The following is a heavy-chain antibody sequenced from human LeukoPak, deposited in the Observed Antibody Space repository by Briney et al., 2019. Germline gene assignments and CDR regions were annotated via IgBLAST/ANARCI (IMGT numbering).Heavy chain of an antibody. CDR2: ISSSSSTI. CDR1: GFTFSTYS. D-gene: IGHD4-23*01. CDR3: ARRAGGYSHPYDY. V-gene: IGHV3-48*04. Sequence: GGSLRLSCEASGFTFSTYSMNWVRQAPGQGLEWVSYISSSSSTIYYADSVKGRFTISRDNAKNSLYLQMNSLRAEDTAVYYCARRAGGYSHPYDYWGQGILVTVSS. J-gene: IGHJ4*02.